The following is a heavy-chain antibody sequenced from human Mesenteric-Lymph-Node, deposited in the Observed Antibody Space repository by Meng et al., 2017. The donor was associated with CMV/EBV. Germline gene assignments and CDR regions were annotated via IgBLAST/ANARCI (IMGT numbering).Heavy chain of an antibody. Sequence: GESLKISCVASGFIFRSYWMSWVRQAPGKGLEWVADIKEDGSATFYVDSVRGRFTISRDNAKDSLFLEMNSLRAEDTAVYYCARNPTPNYDVWTSYYTGIDYWGQGALVTVSS. J-gene: IGHJ4*02. CDR1: GFIFRSYW. CDR3: ARNPTPNYDVWTSYYTGIDY. CDR2: IKEDGSAT. V-gene: IGHV3-7*01. D-gene: IGHD3/OR15-3a*01.